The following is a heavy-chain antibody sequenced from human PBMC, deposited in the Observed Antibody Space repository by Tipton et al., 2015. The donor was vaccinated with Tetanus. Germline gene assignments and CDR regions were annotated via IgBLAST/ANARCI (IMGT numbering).Heavy chain of an antibody. CDR1: GYTFTSYY. Sequence: QLVQSGAEVKKPGASVKVSCKASGYTFTSYYMHWVRQAPGQGLEWMGIINPSGGSTSYAQKFQGRVTMTRDTSTSTVYMELSSLRSEDTAVYYCARAPRITMIVVVLLFDYWGQGTLVTVSS. V-gene: IGHV1-46*01. CDR2: INPSGGST. J-gene: IGHJ4*02. D-gene: IGHD3-22*01. CDR3: ARAPRITMIVVVLLFDY.